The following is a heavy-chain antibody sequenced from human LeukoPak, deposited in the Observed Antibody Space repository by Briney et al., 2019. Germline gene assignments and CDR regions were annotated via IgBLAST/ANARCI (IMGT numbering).Heavy chain of an antibody. Sequence: GASVKVSCKVSGYTLTELSVNWVRQAPGKGLEWMGGFDPEDGETIYAQKFQGRVTMTEDTSTDTAYMELSSLRSEDTAVYYCATDRQVSRNDYGDYLFFAASYWGQGTLVTVSS. V-gene: IGHV1-24*01. CDR2: FDPEDGET. J-gene: IGHJ4*02. CDR1: GYTLTELS. CDR3: ATDRQVSRNDYGDYLFFAASY. D-gene: IGHD4-17*01.